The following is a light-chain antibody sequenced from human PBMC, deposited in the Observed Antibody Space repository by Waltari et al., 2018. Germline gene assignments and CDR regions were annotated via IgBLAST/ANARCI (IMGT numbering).Light chain of an antibody. V-gene: IGLV2-8*01. CDR1: SSDGGGYNY. J-gene: IGLJ3*02. CDR2: EVS. Sequence: QSALTQPPSASGSPGQSVTISCTGTSSDGGGYNYVSWYRQHPGKAPKLLISEVSKRPSGVPDRFSGSKSGNTASLTVSGLQAEDEADYYCSSYADSNNLVFGGGTKLTVL. CDR3: SSYADSNNLV.